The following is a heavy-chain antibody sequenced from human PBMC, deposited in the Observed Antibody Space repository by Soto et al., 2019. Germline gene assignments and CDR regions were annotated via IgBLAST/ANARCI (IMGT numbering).Heavy chain of an antibody. CDR3: AGTIVVVPAATSRTDY. D-gene: IGHD2-2*01. V-gene: IGHV3-21*01. CDR1: GFTFSSYS. J-gene: IGHJ4*02. Sequence: EVQLVESGGGLVKPGGSLRLSCAASGFTFSSYSMNWVRQAPGKGLEWVSSISSSSSYIYYADSVKGRFTISRDNAKNSLYLQMNSLRAEDTAVYYCAGTIVVVPAATSRTDYWGQGTLVTVSS. CDR2: ISSSSSYI.